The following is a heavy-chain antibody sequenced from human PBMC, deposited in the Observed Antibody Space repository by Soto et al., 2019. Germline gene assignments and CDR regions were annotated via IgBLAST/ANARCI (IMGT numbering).Heavy chain of an antibody. CDR1: GFTVSSSH. CDR3: ARLGPYGSESYSFRYNWFDP. CDR2: IYSGGSS. D-gene: IGHD3-10*01. J-gene: IGHJ5*02. Sequence: SLRLSCTTYGFTVSSSHMTWVRQAPGKGLEWVSVIYSGGSSYYAVSVQGRFTISRDNSKNTVYLQMNSLRGEDTAMYYCARLGPYGSESYSFRYNWFDPWGQGTLVTVSS. V-gene: IGHV3-53*01.